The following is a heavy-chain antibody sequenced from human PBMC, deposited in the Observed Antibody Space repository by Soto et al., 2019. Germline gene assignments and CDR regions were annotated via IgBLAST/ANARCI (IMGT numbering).Heavy chain of an antibody. D-gene: IGHD6-6*01. Sequence: SETLSLTCAVSGDSVSSSDFYWTWIRQPPGKPLEWIGYVYSTGTTNYSPSLKSRVDMSVDTSENQFSLKVRSVTAADAAVYFCARVSKLVAPKVDKSAYFYAMDVWGPGTTVTVSS. CDR3: ARVSKLVAPKVDKSAYFYAMDV. CDR2: VYSTGTT. V-gene: IGHV4-61*08. CDR1: GDSVSSSDFY. J-gene: IGHJ6*02.